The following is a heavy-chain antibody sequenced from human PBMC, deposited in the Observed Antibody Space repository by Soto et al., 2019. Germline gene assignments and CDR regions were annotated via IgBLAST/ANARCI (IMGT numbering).Heavy chain of an antibody. Sequence: EVQLVESGGGLVKPGGSLRLSCAASGFTFSNAWMNWVRQAPGKGLEWVGRIKSKTDGGTTDYAAPVKGRFTISRDDSKNTLYLQMNSLKTEDTAVYYCTTDPDLWSEGWFDPWGQGTLVTVSS. CDR2: IKSKTDGGTT. CDR3: TTDPDLWSEGWFDP. D-gene: IGHD3-3*01. J-gene: IGHJ5*02. CDR1: GFTFSNAW. V-gene: IGHV3-15*07.